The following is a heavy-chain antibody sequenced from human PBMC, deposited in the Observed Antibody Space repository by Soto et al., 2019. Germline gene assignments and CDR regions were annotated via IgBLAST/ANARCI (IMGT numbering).Heavy chain of an antibody. V-gene: IGHV3-21*01. CDR3: ARGTDFYGDYEGGY. CDR2: ISSSSSYI. CDR1: GFTFSSYS. Sequence: EVQLVESGGGLVKPGGSLRLSCAASGFTFSSYSMNWVRQAPGKGLEWVSSISSSSSYIYYADSVKGRFTISRDNAKNSLYLQMNSLRAEDTAVYYCARGTDFYGDYEGGYWGQGTLVTVSS. J-gene: IGHJ4*02. D-gene: IGHD4-17*01.